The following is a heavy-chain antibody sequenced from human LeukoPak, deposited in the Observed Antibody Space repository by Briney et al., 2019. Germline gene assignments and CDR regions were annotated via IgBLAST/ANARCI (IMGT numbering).Heavy chain of an antibody. V-gene: IGHV3-9*01. CDR1: GFTFDDYA. CDR3: AKGGKQLWSLPDY. J-gene: IGHJ4*02. Sequence: PGRSLRLSCAASGFTFDDYAMHWVRQAPGKGLEWVPGISWNSGSIGYADSVKGRFTISRDNAKNSLYLQMNSLRAEDTALYYCAKGGKQLWSLPDYWGQGTLVTVSS. D-gene: IGHD6-13*01. CDR2: ISWNSGSI.